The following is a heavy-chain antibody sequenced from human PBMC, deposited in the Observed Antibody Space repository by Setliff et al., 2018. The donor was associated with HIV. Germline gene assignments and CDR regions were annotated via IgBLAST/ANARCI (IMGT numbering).Heavy chain of an antibody. CDR1: RGTFTTYA. J-gene: IGHJ3*02. D-gene: IGHD6-13*01. Sequence: GASVKVSCKTSRGTFTTYAFSWVRQAPGQGLEWMGGIIPILNVAKYPQKFHGRVTITADKSTSTVYMELSSLRSEDTAMYYCARVLKGCSSSYEAFDIWGQGTKVTVSS. V-gene: IGHV1-69*10. CDR3: ARVLKGCSSSYEAFDI. CDR2: IIPILNVA.